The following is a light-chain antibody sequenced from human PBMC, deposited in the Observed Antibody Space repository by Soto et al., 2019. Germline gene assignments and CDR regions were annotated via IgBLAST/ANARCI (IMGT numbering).Light chain of an antibody. V-gene: IGKV1-5*03. J-gene: IGKJ2*01. CDR1: QSISTS. Sequence: DIQMTQSPSTLSASVGDRVTITCRASQSISTSLAWYQQKPGKAPKVLIYKASSLESGVPSRFSGSGSGTEFTLTISRLEPEDFAVYYCHQFGSSPPAFTFGQGTKLEI. CDR3: HQFGSSPPAFT. CDR2: KAS.